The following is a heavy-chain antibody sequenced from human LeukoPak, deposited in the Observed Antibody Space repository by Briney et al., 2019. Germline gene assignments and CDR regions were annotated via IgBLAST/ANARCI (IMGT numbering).Heavy chain of an antibody. J-gene: IGHJ4*02. Sequence: SETLSLTCTVSGGSISSYYWSWIRQPPGKGLEWIGYIYYSGSTNYNPSLKSRVTISVDTSKNQFSLKLSSVTAADTAVYYCARSGSNSGSYSDYWGQGTLVTVSS. CDR2: IYYSGST. CDR3: ARSGSNSGSYSDY. V-gene: IGHV4-59*08. CDR1: GGSISSYY. D-gene: IGHD1-26*01.